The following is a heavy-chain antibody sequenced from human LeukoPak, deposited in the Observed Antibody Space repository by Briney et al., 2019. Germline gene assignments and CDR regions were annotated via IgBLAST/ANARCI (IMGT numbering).Heavy chain of an antibody. CDR1: GFTFSSYA. D-gene: IGHD5-12*01. Sequence: GASLRLSCAASGFTFSSYAMTWVRQAPGKGLEWVSGINGGGGSTYYADSVKGRFTISRDNSKNTLYLQMNSLRAEDTAVYYCAKGALRGYGGYDRVGFALNWGQGTLVTVYS. V-gene: IGHV3-23*01. CDR3: AKGALRGYGGYDRVGFALN. CDR2: INGGGGST. J-gene: IGHJ4*02.